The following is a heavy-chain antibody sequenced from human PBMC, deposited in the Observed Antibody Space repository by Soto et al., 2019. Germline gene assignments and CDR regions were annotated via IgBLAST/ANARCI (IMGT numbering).Heavy chain of an antibody. CDR2: IYYTGHT. J-gene: IGHJ3*02. D-gene: IGHD1-1*01. Sequence: QVQLQESGPGLVKPSQTLSLTCIVSGVSINIGGYSWSWIRHHPGKGLEWIGYIYYTGHTFYNPSLKSRVAMSLDTSKKQFSLKLNSVTAADTAVYYCASGSQLERDELDIWGQGTMVTVSS. CDR3: ASGSQLERDELDI. CDR1: GVSINIGGYS. V-gene: IGHV4-31*03.